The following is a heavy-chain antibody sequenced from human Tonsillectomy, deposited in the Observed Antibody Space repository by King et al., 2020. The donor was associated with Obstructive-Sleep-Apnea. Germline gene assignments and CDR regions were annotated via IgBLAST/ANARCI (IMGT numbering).Heavy chain of an antibody. CDR1: GFTFNTYW. CDR2: IKADGSGK. Sequence: VQLVESGGDLVQPGGSLRLSCATSGFTFNTYWMSWVRQAPGKGLEWVSIIKADGSGKYYVDSVKGRFTISRDNAKNPIYLHINNLSAEDTAVYYWARPSGAGWVDYWGQGTLVTVSS. V-gene: IGHV3-7*03. CDR3: ARPSGAGWVDY. J-gene: IGHJ4*02. D-gene: IGHD6-19*01.